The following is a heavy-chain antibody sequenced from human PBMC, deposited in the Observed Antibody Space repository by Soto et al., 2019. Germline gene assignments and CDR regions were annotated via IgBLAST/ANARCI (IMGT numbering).Heavy chain of an antibody. J-gene: IGHJ4*02. CDR2: IYYSGST. CDR1: GGSISSYY. Sequence: SETLSLTCTVSGGSISSYYWSWIRQPPGKGLEWIGYIYYSGSTNYNPSLKSRVTISVDTSKNQFSLKLSSVTAADTAVYYCAREKAGGHADYWGQGTLVTVSS. CDR3: AREKAGGHADY. D-gene: IGHD3-16*01. V-gene: IGHV4-59*01.